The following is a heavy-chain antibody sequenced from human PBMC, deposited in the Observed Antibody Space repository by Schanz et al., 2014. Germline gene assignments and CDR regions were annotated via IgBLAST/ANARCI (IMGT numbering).Heavy chain of an antibody. CDR1: GFSFSTYA. V-gene: IGHV3-30*04. CDR3: TRDRGALINHNDALDL. J-gene: IGHJ3*01. Sequence: QVQLVESGGGVVQPGRSLRLSCAASGFSFSTYAMHWVRQAPGKGLEWVAVILYDGSKTYYADSVKGRFTISRDNSKNTLSLKMNSLRAEDTAVYYCTRDRGALINHNDALDLWGQGTMVSVSS. D-gene: IGHD3-16*01. CDR2: ILYDGSKT.